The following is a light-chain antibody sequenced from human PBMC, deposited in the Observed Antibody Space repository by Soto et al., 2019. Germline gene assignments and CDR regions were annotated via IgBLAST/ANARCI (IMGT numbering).Light chain of an antibody. J-gene: IGKJ1*01. CDR1: QGISSY. Sequence: AIRMTQSPSSLSASTGDRVTITCRASQGISSYLAWYQQKPGKAPKLLIYAAFTLQSGVPSRFSGSGSGTDFTLTSSCLQSEDFATYYGQQYYSYPRTFGQGTKVEIK. CDR3: QQYYSYPRT. V-gene: IGKV1-8*01. CDR2: AAF.